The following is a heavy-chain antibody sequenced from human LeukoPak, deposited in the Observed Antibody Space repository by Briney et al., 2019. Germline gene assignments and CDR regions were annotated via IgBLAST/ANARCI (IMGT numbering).Heavy chain of an antibody. Sequence: QPGGSLRLSCAASGFTFSDTWMHWVRQAPGEGLVWVSRIRSDGSDTRYAESVKGRFTISRDNAKNTLYLQMNSLRAEDTAVYYCAKDRDLRGYCSGGSCYSFDYWGQGTLVTVSS. D-gene: IGHD2-15*01. CDR3: AKDRDLRGYCSGGSCYSFDY. V-gene: IGHV3-74*01. J-gene: IGHJ4*02. CDR1: GFTFSDTW. CDR2: IRSDGSDT.